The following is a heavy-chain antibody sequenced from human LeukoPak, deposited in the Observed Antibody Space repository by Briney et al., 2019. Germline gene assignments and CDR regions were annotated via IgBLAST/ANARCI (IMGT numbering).Heavy chain of an antibody. CDR3: ASIAVAGNHWFDP. V-gene: IGHV1-69*13. CDR2: IIPIFGTA. Sequence: SVKVSCKASGGTFSSYAISWVRQAPGQGLEWMGGIIPIFGTANYAQKFQGRVTITADESTSTAYMELSSLRSEDTAVYYCASIAVAGNHWFDPWGQGTLVTVSS. CDR1: GGTFSSYA. J-gene: IGHJ5*02. D-gene: IGHD6-13*01.